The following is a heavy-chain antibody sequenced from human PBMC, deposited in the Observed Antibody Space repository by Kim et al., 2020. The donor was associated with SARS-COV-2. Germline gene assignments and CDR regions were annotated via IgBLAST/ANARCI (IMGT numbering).Heavy chain of an antibody. Sequence: GGSLRLSCAASGFTFSRFAMSWARQAPGKGLEWVSTISDSGARTHYADSVRGRFTISRDNSKSTLFLQMNNLRVEDTAVYYCDASYYWGQGSLVTVSS. CDR1: GFTFSRFA. V-gene: IGHV3-23*01. CDR3: DASYY. J-gene: IGHJ4*02. CDR2: ISDSGART.